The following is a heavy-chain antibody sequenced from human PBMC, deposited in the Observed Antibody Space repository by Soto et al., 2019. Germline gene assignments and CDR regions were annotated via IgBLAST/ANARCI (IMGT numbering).Heavy chain of an antibody. CDR3: ARDTGAGAATNMGWFDP. J-gene: IGHJ5*02. Sequence: QVQLVQSGAEVKKPGSSVKVSCKASGGTFSSYAIGWVRQAPGQGLEWMGGIIPIFGTANYAQKFQGRVTITADESTSTAYMELSSLRSEDTAVYYCARDTGAGAATNMGWFDPWGQGTLVTGSS. D-gene: IGHD6-19*01. CDR1: GGTFSSYA. CDR2: IIPIFGTA. V-gene: IGHV1-69*01.